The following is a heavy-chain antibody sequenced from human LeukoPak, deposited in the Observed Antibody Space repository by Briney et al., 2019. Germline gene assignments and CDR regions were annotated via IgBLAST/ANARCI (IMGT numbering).Heavy chain of an antibody. CDR1: GYTLTSYD. D-gene: IGHD1-26*01. V-gene: IGHV1-69*04. CDR2: IIPILGIA. Sequence: ASVKVSCKASGYTLTSYDINWVRQATGQGLEWMGRIIPILGIANYAQKFQGRVTITADKSTSTAYMELSSLRSEDTAVYYCARVGIVGATIDYWGQGTLVTVSS. CDR3: ARVGIVGATIDY. J-gene: IGHJ4*02.